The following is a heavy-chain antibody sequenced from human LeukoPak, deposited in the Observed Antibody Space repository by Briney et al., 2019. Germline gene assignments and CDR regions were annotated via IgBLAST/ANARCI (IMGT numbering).Heavy chain of an antibody. CDR2: IRYDGSNK. J-gene: IGHJ6*03. D-gene: IGHD3-3*01. CDR1: GFTFSSYG. CDR3: AKDSRGYDFWSGYYLNYYMDV. Sequence: GGSLRLSCAASGFTFSSYGMHWVRQAPGKGLEWVAFIRYDGSNKYYADSVKGRFTISRDNSKNTLYLQMNSLRAEDTAVYYCAKDSRGYDFWSGYYLNYYMDVWGKGTTVTVSS. V-gene: IGHV3-30*02.